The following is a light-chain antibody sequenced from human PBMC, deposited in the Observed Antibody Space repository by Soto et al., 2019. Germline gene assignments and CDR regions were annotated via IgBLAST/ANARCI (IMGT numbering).Light chain of an antibody. CDR3: QTWGTGIWV. J-gene: IGLJ3*02. Sequence: QPVLTQSPSASASLGASVKFTCTLSSGHSSYAIAWHQQQPEKGPRYLMKLNSDGSHSKGDGIPDRVSGSSSGAERYLTISSLQSEDEADYYCQTWGTGIWVYGGGTKLTVL. CDR2: LNSDGSH. V-gene: IGLV4-69*01. CDR1: SGHSSYA.